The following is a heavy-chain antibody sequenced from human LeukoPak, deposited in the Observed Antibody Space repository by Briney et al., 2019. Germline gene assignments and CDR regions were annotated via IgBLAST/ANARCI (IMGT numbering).Heavy chain of an antibody. Sequence: GGSLRLSCAASGFTFSSYAMHWVRQAPGKGLEWVAVISYDGSNKYYADSVKGRFTISRDNSKNTLYLQMNSLRAEDTAVYYCARGIVVVTAIGWFDPWGQGTLVTVSS. J-gene: IGHJ5*02. CDR1: GFTFSSYA. CDR3: ARGIVVVTAIGWFDP. V-gene: IGHV3-30-3*01. CDR2: ISYDGSNK. D-gene: IGHD2-21*02.